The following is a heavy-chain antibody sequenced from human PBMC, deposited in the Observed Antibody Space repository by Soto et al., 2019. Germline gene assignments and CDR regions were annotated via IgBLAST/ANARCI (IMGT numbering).Heavy chain of an antibody. CDR1: GFTFSTYW. Sequence: GGSLRLSCAASGFTFSTYWMTLVRQAPGKGLEWVATMAQDGSYKNYVDSVKGRFTISRDNARNSLYLQMDSLRADDTAVYYCARETGGSYDYWGQGTLVTVSS. CDR3: ARETGGSYDY. CDR2: MAQDGSYK. J-gene: IGHJ4*02. V-gene: IGHV3-7*03. D-gene: IGHD3-16*01.